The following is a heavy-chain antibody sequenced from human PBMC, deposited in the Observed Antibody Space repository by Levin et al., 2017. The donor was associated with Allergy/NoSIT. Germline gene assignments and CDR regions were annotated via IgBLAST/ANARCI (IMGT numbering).Heavy chain of an antibody. D-gene: IGHD2-15*01. J-gene: IGHJ4*02. V-gene: IGHV3-53*01. CDR1: GFTVSSNY. Sequence: LSLTCAASGFTVSSNYMSWVRQAPGKGLEWVSVIYSGGSTYYADSVKGRFTISRDNSKNTLYLQMNSLRAEDTAVYYCARAPGVYCSGGSCYADYWGQGTLVTVSS. CDR2: IYSGGST. CDR3: ARAPGVYCSGGSCYADY.